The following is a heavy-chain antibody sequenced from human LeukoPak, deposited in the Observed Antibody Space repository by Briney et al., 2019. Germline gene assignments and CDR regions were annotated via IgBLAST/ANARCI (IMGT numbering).Heavy chain of an antibody. CDR1: GFTFSSYN. V-gene: IGHV3-21*01. Sequence: PGGSLRLSCAVSGFTFSSYNINWVRQAPGKGLEWVSSISSSSSYKFYADSVKGRFTISRDNAKNSLYLQMNSLRAEDTAVYYCARYCTSGSCHPYYYYGMDVWGQGTTVTASS. CDR3: ARYCTSGSCHPYYYYGMDV. J-gene: IGHJ6*02. D-gene: IGHD2-15*01. CDR2: ISSSSSYK.